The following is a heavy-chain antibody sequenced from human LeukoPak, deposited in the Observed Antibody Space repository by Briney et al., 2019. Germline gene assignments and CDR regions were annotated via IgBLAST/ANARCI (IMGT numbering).Heavy chain of an antibody. V-gene: IGHV1-18*01. J-gene: IGHJ3*02. Sequence: ASVKVSCKASGYTFTSYGISWVRQAPGQGLEWMGWISAYNGNTNYAQKLQGRVTMTTDTSTSTAYMELRSLRSDDTAVYYCARDLDRVIPVAFDIWGQGTMVTVSS. D-gene: IGHD3-10*01. CDR1: GYTFTSYG. CDR2: ISAYNGNT. CDR3: ARDLDRVIPVAFDI.